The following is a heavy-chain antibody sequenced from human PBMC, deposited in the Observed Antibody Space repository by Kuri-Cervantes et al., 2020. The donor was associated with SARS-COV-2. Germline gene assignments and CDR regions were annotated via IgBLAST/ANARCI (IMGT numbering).Heavy chain of an antibody. CDR3: ARTITGIEHIVVLIATYYYYSYMDV. J-gene: IGHJ6*03. CDR2: IHYSGST. D-gene: IGHD2-21*01. V-gene: IGHV4-39*01. CDR1: GGSISSTYY. Sequence: SETLSLTCTVSGGSISSTYYWGWVRQPPGKGLEWIGSIHYSGSTYYNPSLKSRATMSVDTSKKKFSLKLSSVTAADTAVYYWARTITGIEHIVVLIATYYYYSYMDVWGKGTTVTVSS.